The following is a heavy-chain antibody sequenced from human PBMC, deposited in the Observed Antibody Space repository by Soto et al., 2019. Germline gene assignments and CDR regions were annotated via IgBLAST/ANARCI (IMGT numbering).Heavy chain of an antibody. CDR2: ISYDGSNK. CDR3: AKSVMVAATLSPTWFDP. J-gene: IGHJ5*02. CDR1: GFTFSSYG. D-gene: IGHD2-15*01. Sequence: QVQLVESGGGVVQPGRSLRLSCAASGFTFSSYGMHWVRQAPGKGLEWVAVISYDGSNKYYADSVKGRFTISRDNSKNTLHLKMHSLIAEDTAVYYCAKSVMVAATLSPTWFDPWGQGPLVTVSS. V-gene: IGHV3-30*18.